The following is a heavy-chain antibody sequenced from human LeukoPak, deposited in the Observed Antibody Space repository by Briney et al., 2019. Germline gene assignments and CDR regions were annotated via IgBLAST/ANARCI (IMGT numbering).Heavy chain of an antibody. J-gene: IGHJ3*02. CDR3: AKGKFVRYAFDI. D-gene: IGHD6-6*01. V-gene: IGHV3-23*01. Sequence: GGSMRRSCAASGFTFSSYAMSWVRQPPGKGLEWVSAISGSGGSTYYADSVKGRFTISRDNSKNTLYLQMNSLRAEDTAVYYCAKGKFVRYAFDIWGQGTMVTVSS. CDR2: ISGSGGST. CDR1: GFTFSSYA.